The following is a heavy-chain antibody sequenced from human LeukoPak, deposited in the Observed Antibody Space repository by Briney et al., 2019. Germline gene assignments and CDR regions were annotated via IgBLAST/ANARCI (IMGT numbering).Heavy chain of an antibody. Sequence: SVKVSCKASGGTFSSYATSWVRQAPGQGLEWMGGIIPIFGTANYAQKFQGRVTITADESTSTAYMELSSLRSEDTAVYYCASTVVPAATVGDYYYYYGMDVWGKGTTVTVSS. D-gene: IGHD2-2*01. V-gene: IGHV1-69*13. CDR2: IIPIFGTA. CDR3: ASTVVPAATVGDYYYYYGMDV. CDR1: GGTFSSYA. J-gene: IGHJ6*04.